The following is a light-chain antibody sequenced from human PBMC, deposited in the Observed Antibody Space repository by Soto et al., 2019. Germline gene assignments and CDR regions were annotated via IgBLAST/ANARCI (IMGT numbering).Light chain of an antibody. CDR3: QPYDSSLSGVV. J-gene: IGLJ2*01. Sequence: QSVLTQPPSVSGAPGQRVTIPCTGSSSNIGAGYDVHWYQQLPGTAPKLLIYGNSNRPSGVPDRFSGSKSGTSASLAITGLQAEDEADYYCQPYDSSLSGVVFGGGTKHTVL. V-gene: IGLV1-40*01. CDR2: GNS. CDR1: SSNIGAGYD.